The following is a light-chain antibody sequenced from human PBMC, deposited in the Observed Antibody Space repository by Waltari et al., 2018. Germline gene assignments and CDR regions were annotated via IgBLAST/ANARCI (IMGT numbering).Light chain of an antibody. V-gene: IGLV3-27*01. J-gene: IGLJ2*01. CDR3: YSATDNNR. Sequence: SYELTQPSSVSVSPGQAARITCSGDVLAVKHVRWFPQRPGQAPVLGIYKDSARPSGIPERLSGSSSGTTVTLTISGAQVEDDGDYYCYSATDNNRFGGGTKLTVL. CDR1: VLAVKH. CDR2: KDS.